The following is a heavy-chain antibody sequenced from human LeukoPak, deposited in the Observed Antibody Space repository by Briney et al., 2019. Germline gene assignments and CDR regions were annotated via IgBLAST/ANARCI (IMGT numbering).Heavy chain of an antibody. Sequence: SEPLSLTCTVSGGSISSYYWSWIRQPPGKGLEWIGYIYDSGSTSYNPTLKSRVTISVDTSKNQFSLKLSSVTAADTAVYYCARSWELYYFDYWGQGTLVTVSS. V-gene: IGHV4-59*01. J-gene: IGHJ4*02. CDR3: ARSWELYYFDY. CDR2: IYDSGST. D-gene: IGHD4-23*01. CDR1: GGSISSYY.